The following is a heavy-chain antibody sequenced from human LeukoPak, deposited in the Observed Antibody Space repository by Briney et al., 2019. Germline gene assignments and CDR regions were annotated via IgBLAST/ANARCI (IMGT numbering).Heavy chain of an antibody. J-gene: IGHJ6*04. D-gene: IGHD3-10*01. CDR1: GDSINSGYF. Sequence: PSETLSLTCTVSGDSINSGYFWGWFRQPPGKGLEYMGTIFHSGTTYYNPSLKSRVTISLDTSTNDFSLKLSSVTAADTAVYYCARALRSGSNYFFYGMDVWGKGTTVTVSS. V-gene: IGHV4-38-2*02. CDR3: ARALRSGSNYFFYGMDV. CDR2: IFHSGTT.